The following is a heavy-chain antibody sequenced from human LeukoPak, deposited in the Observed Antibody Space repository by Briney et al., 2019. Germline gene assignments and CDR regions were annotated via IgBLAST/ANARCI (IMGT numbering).Heavy chain of an antibody. Sequence: PGGSLRLSCAASGFTFSRCGMHWVRQAPGKGLEWVAVIWYDGSNKYYADSVKGRFTISRDNFKNTLYLQMNSLRAEDTAVYYCARDRVGLFDYWGQGTLVTVSS. V-gene: IGHV3-33*01. CDR2: IWYDGSNK. CDR3: ARDRVGLFDY. D-gene: IGHD1-26*01. CDR1: GFTFSRCG. J-gene: IGHJ4*02.